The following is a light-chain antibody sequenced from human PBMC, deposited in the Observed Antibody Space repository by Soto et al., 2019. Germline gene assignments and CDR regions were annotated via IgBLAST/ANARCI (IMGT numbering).Light chain of an antibody. CDR1: QNINTY. V-gene: IGKV1-39*01. Sequence: DIQMTQSPSSLSASVGDRVTITCRASQNINTYLNWYQQKPGKALKLLIYGTSSLQSGVPSRFSGSGSGTDFTLTISSLQPEDFAAYYCQQTYSSPLTFGGGTKVDIK. J-gene: IGKJ4*01. CDR3: QQTYSSPLT. CDR2: GTS.